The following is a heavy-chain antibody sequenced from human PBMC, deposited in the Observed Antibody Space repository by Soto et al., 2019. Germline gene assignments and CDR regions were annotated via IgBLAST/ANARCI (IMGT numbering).Heavy chain of an antibody. Sequence: ASAKVSCKASGGTFSSYTISWVRQAPGQGLEWMGRIIPILGIANYAQKFQGRVTITADKSTSTAYMELSSLRSEDTAVYYCARVHGEYSSSSPFDPWGQGTLVTVSS. CDR3: ARVHGEYSSSSPFDP. J-gene: IGHJ5*02. CDR1: GGTFSSYT. CDR2: IIPILGIA. D-gene: IGHD6-6*01. V-gene: IGHV1-69*02.